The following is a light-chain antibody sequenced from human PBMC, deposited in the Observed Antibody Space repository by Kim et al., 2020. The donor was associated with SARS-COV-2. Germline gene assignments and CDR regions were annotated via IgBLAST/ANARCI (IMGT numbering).Light chain of an antibody. CDR1: SMNSWYYKS. CDR2: GVR. CDR3: SSHATSSTNV. Sequence: ISCTGTSMNSWYYKSDAGCRAHQCNATRLFIFGVRERTSGVSNRFSGSQSGNAASLTISGLRAEDEDDYYCSSHATSSTNVFGSGTMVTVL. J-gene: IGLJ1*01. V-gene: IGLV2-14*01.